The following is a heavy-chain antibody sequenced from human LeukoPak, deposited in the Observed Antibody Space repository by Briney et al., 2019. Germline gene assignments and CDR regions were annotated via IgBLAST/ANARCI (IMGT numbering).Heavy chain of an antibody. CDR1: GGTFSSYA. V-gene: IGHV1-69*04. CDR2: IIPILGIA. CDR3: ARAGSSWGNFDY. D-gene: IGHD6-13*01. Sequence: ASVKVSCKASGGTFSSYAISWVRQAPGQGLEWMGRIIPILGIAKYAQKFQGRVTITADKTTSTAYMELSRLRCEAAAVYYCARAGSSWGNFDYWGQGTLVTVSS. J-gene: IGHJ4*02.